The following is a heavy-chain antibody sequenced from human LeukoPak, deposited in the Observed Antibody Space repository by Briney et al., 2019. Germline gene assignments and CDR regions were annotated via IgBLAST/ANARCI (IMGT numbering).Heavy chain of an antibody. V-gene: IGHV1-18*01. Sequence: ASVKVSCKASGYTFTSYGISWVRQAPGQGLEWMGWISAYNGNTNYAQKLQGRVTMTPDTSTSTAYMELRSLRSDDTAVYYCARDVKSYYDFWSGYSRVHDYWGQGTLVTVSS. CDR1: GYTFTSYG. D-gene: IGHD3-3*01. CDR2: ISAYNGNT. J-gene: IGHJ4*02. CDR3: ARDVKSYYDFWSGYSRVHDY.